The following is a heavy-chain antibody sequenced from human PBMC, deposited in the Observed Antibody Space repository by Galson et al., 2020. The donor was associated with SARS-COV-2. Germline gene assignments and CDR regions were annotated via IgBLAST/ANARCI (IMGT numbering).Heavy chain of an antibody. CDR3: ARQLAGYCSGGSCYSGLRFDY. CDR2: IYYSGSH. Sequence: ETSETLSLTCTVSGGSISSSSYYWGWIRQPPGKGLEWIGSIYYSGSHYYNPSTKSRVTISVDTSKNQFSLRLSSVTAADTAVYYCARQLAGYCSGGSCYSGLRFDYWGQGTLVTVSS. V-gene: IGHV4-39*01. D-gene: IGHD2-15*01. J-gene: IGHJ4*02. CDR1: GGSISSSSYY.